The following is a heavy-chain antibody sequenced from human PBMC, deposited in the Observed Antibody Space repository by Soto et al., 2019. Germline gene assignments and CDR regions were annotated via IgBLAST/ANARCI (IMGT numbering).Heavy chain of an antibody. CDR1: GGSISSGGYS. J-gene: IGHJ2*01. Sequence: QLQLQESGSGLVKPSQTLSLTCAVSGGSISSGGYSWSWIRQPPGKGLAWIGYIYHSGSTYYNPSANSRGPISGDRSKNQFSLKLSSVTAADTAVHYRARVPGLWGRGTLVTVSS. V-gene: IGHV4-30-2*01. CDR2: IYHSGST. CDR3: ARVPGL.